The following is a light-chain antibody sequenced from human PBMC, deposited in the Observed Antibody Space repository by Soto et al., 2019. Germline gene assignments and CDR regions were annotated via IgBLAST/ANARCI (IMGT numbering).Light chain of an antibody. CDR3: CSFTTSATWV. CDR2: DVT. CDR1: SSDIGGYNS. V-gene: IGLV2-8*01. Sequence: QSVLTQSPSASGSPGQSVTISCTGTSSDIGGYNSVSWYQQHPGKAPKVMIYDVTKRPSGVPDRFSGSKSGNTASLTISGLQAEDEADYYCCSFTTSATWVFGGGTKLTVL. J-gene: IGLJ3*02.